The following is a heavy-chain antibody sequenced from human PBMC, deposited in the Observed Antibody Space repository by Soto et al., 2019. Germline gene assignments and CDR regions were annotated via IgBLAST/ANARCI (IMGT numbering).Heavy chain of an antibody. CDR1: GYSFINYH. V-gene: IGHV1-69*13. CDR3: ASRSSNLYYYYGMDV. J-gene: IGHJ6*02. Sequence: SVKVSCKASGYSFINYHIIWVRQAPGQGLEWMGGIIPIFGTANYAQKFQGRVTITADESTSTAYMELSSLRSEDTAVYYCASRSSNLYYYYGMDVWGQGTTVTFSS. CDR2: IIPIFGTA.